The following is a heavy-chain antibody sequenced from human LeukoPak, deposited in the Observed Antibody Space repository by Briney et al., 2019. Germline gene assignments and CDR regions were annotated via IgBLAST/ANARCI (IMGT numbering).Heavy chain of an antibody. Sequence: ASVKVSCKASGYTFTSYYMHWVRQAPGQGLEWMGIINPSGGSTSYAQKFQGRATMTRDMSTSTVYMELRSLRSEDTAVYYCARVMRVRYFDWLSSYYFDYWGQGTLVTVSS. CDR3: ARVMRVRYFDWLSSYYFDY. V-gene: IGHV1-46*01. CDR2: INPSGGST. CDR1: GYTFTSYY. J-gene: IGHJ4*02. D-gene: IGHD3-9*01.